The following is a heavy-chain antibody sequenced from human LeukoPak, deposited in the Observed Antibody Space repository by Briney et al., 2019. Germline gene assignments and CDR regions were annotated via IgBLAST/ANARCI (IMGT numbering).Heavy chain of an antibody. V-gene: IGHV3-21*04. CDR3: ARVRRYCSVGNCYSGGLGYMDV. CDR1: GFTFSSYR. Sequence: GGPLTLPCAVSGFTFSSYRMSWLRQPPGEGVVGVLSISRCSSKIHYAPSVTGRFTITRDNAKNPSFLHMYSLRAPDTAVYYGARVRRYCSVGNCYSGGLGYMDVWGKGTTVTISS. CDR2: ISRCSSKI. J-gene: IGHJ6*03. D-gene: IGHD2-15*01.